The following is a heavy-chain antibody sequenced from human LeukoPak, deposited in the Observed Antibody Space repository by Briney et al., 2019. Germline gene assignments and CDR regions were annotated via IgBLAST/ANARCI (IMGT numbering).Heavy chain of an antibody. CDR3: ARIAVAGANQFDY. CDR1: GGSISSSSYY. J-gene: IGHJ4*02. D-gene: IGHD6-19*01. Sequence: PSETLSLTCTVSGGSISSSSYYWGWIRQPPGKGLEWIGSIYYSGSTYYNPSLKSRVTISVDTSKNQFSLKLGSVTAADTAVYYCARIAVAGANQFDYWGQGTLVTVSS. V-gene: IGHV4-39*07. CDR2: IYYSGST.